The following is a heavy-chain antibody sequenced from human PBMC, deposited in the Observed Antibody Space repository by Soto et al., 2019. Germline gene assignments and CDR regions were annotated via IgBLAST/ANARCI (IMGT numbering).Heavy chain of an antibody. J-gene: IGHJ5*02. Sequence: ASVKVSCKASGYTFTSYYMHWVRQAPGQGLEWMGIINPSGGSTSYAQKFQGRVTMTRDTSTSTVYMELSSLRSEDTAVYYCARGPYCTNGVCYGGKDDRFDPWGQGTLVTVSS. CDR3: ARGPYCTNGVCYGGKDDRFDP. CDR1: GYTFTSYY. V-gene: IGHV1-46*01. D-gene: IGHD2-8*01. CDR2: INPSGGST.